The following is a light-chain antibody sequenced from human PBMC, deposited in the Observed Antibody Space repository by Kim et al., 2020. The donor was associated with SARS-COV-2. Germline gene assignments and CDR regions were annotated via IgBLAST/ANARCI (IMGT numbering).Light chain of an antibody. CDR3: QKYYSSPYT. Sequence: DIVMTQSPDSLAVSLGARATINCKSSQSVLYRSNNKSFLAWYQQKPGHPPKLLIYWASTRESGVPDRFTGSGSGTDFTLTISSLQAEDVAVYYCQKYYSSPYTFGQGTKLEI. CDR1: QSVLYRSNNKSF. CDR2: WAS. J-gene: IGKJ2*01. V-gene: IGKV4-1*01.